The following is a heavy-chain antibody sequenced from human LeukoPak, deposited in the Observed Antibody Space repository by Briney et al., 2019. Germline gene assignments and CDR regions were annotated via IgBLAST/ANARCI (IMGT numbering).Heavy chain of an antibody. D-gene: IGHD2-21*01. V-gene: IGHV1-8*03. Sequence: GASVKVSCKASGYTFTSYDINWVRQATGQGLEWMGWMNPNSGNTGYAQKFQGRVTITRNTFISTAYMELSSLRSEDTAVYYCARNCGGDCYHDYWGQGTLVTVSS. CDR1: GYTFTSYD. CDR2: MNPNSGNT. CDR3: ARNCGGDCYHDY. J-gene: IGHJ4*02.